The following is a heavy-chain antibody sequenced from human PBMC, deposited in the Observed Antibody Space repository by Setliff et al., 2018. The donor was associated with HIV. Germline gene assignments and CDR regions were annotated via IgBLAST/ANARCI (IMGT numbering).Heavy chain of an antibody. J-gene: IGHJ3*02. D-gene: IGHD4-17*01. Sequence: GASVKVSCKASGGTFSSYAISWVRQAPGQGLEWMGGIIPIFGTANYAQKFQGRVTITADESTSTAYMELSSLRSEDTAVYYCARKVSPHDYGYYAGAFDSWGQGTMVTV. CDR2: IIPIFGTA. V-gene: IGHV1-69*13. CDR3: ARKVSPHDYGYYAGAFDS. CDR1: GGTFSSYA.